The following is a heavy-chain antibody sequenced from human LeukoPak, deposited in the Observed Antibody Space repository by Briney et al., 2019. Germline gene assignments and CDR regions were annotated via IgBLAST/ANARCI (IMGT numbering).Heavy chain of an antibody. CDR2: IYYSGST. CDR3: ARDTGAGGSGWYAGYYYYYYMDV. V-gene: IGHV4-39*07. D-gene: IGHD6-19*01. J-gene: IGHJ6*03. Sequence: SETLSLTCTVSGGSISSSSYYWGWIRQPPGKGLEWIGSIYYSGSTYYNPSLKSRVTISVDTSKNQFSLKLSSVTAADTAVYYCARDTGAGGSGWYAGYYYYYYMDVWGKGTTVTVSS. CDR1: GGSISSSSYY.